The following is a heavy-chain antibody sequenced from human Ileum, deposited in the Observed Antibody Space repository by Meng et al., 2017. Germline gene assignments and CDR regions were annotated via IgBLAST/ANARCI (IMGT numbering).Heavy chain of an antibody. V-gene: IGHV3-15*01. J-gene: IGHJ4*02. CDR3: TTFYAGY. CDR2: IQSKADGGTT. D-gene: IGHD3-16*01. Sequence: VPVVESGGGFVKPGGSLGLSCAASGVTFSDRWMTWVRQAPGKGLEWVGHIQSKADGGTTDYAAPVKGRFTISRDDSKSTLYLQMNSLKTEDTAVYYCTTFYAGYWGQGALVTVSS. CDR1: GVTFSDRW.